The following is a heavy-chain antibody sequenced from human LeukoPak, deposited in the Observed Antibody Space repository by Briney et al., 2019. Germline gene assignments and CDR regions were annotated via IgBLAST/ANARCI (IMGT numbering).Heavy chain of an antibody. D-gene: IGHD1-26*01. CDR3: AREVGASGPRPLDS. CDR2: IDTSGST. V-gene: IGHV4-4*07. Sequence: KPSETLSLTCIVSGASISDYYWSWIRQPAGKGLEWIGRIDTSGSTNYKPSLKSRLTMSVDTSKRQFSLRLTSVTAADTAVYYCAREVGASGPRPLDSWGQGTLVTVSS. CDR1: GASISDYY. J-gene: IGHJ4*02.